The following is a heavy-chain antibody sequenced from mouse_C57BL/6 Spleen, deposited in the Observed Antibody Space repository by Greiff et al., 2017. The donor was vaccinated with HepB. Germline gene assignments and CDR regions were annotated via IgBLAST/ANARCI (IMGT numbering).Heavy chain of an antibody. CDR2: ISYDGSN. Sequence: ESGPGLVKPSQSLSLTCSVTGYSITSCYYWNWIRQFPGNKLEWMGYISYDGSNNYNPSLKNRISITRDTSKNQFFLKLNSVTTEDTATYYCAIANWDEDFDYWGQGTTLTVSS. D-gene: IGHD4-1*01. V-gene: IGHV3-6*01. CDR1: GYSITSCYY. J-gene: IGHJ2*01. CDR3: AIANWDEDFDY.